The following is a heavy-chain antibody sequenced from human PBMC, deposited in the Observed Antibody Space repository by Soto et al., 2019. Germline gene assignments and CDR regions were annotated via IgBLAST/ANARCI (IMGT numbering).Heavy chain of an antibody. CDR2: IYHSGTT. J-gene: IGHJ4*02. D-gene: IGHD2-15*01. CDR3: ARVGRFCSGGSCSDQFDS. CDR1: SGSMNNSNW. Sequence: QVQLQESGPGLVKPSGTLSLTCAGSSGSMNNSNWWSWVRQPPGKGLEWIGEIYHSGTTNYSPSLRSRVTISVDKSKNQFSLKLSSVTAADMAVYFCARVGRFCSGGSCSDQFDSWGQGTLVTVSS. V-gene: IGHV4-4*02.